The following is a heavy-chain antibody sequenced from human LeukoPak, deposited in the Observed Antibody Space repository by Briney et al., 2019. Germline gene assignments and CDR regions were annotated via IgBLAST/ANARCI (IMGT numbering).Heavy chain of an antibody. CDR2: IYWDDDK. D-gene: IGHD3-9*01. V-gene: IGHV2-5*02. CDR1: GFSLSTSRVG. Sequence: SGPTLVKPTQTLTLTCTFSGFSLSTSRVGVGWIRQPPGKALEWLALIYWDDDKRYSPSLKSRLTITKDTSKNQVVLTMTNMDPVDTATYYCAHPLRYFDWLGQPAKSYYFDYWGQGILDTVSS. J-gene: IGHJ4*02. CDR3: AHPLRYFDWLGQPAKSYYFDY.